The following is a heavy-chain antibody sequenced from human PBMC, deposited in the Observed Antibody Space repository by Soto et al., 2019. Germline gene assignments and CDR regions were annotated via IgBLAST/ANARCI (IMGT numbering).Heavy chain of an antibody. J-gene: IGHJ4*02. CDR1: GGTFSSYA. Sequence: QVQLVQSGAEVKKPGSSVKVSCKASGGTFSSYAISWVRQAPGQGLEWMGGIIPIFGTANYAQKFQGRVTIIADKATSTAYMELSSLRSEDTAVYYCASTDIVVVPAAIGGRGAYYFDYWGQGTLVTVSS. CDR2: IIPIFGTA. CDR3: ASTDIVVVPAAIGGRGAYYFDY. D-gene: IGHD2-2*02. V-gene: IGHV1-69*06.